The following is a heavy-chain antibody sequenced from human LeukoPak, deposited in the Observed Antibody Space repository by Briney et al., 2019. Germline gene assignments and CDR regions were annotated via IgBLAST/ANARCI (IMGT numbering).Heavy chain of an antibody. CDR3: ARGRGFRSYGSGSYYN. J-gene: IGHJ4*02. Sequence: SETLSLTCAVYGGSFSGYYWSWIRQPPGKGLEWIGEINHSGSTNYNPSLKSRVTISVDTSKNQFSLKLSSVTAADTAVYYCARGRGFRSYGSGSYYNWGQGTLVTVSS. V-gene: IGHV4-34*01. CDR1: GGSFSGYY. CDR2: INHSGST. D-gene: IGHD3-10*01.